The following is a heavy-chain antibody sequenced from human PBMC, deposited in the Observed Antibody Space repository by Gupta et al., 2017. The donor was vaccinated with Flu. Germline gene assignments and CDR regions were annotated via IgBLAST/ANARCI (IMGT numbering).Heavy chain of an antibody. CDR2: IYYSGST. V-gene: IGHV4-39*01. CDR3: ARRVAARPVGGYYFDY. D-gene: IGHD6-6*01. J-gene: IGHJ4*02. Sequence: QLQLQESGPGLVKPSETLSLTCTVSGGSISSSSYYWGWIRQPPGKGLEWIGSIYYSGSTYYNPSLKSRVTISVDTSKNQFSLKLSSVTAADTAVYYCARRVAARPVGGYYFDYWGQGTLVTVSS. CDR1: GGSISSSSYY.